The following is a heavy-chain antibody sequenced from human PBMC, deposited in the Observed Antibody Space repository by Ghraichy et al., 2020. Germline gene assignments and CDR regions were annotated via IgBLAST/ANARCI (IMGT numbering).Heavy chain of an antibody. CDR3: AKVDLHIDYDSSGYFGY. V-gene: IGHV3-23*01. J-gene: IGHJ4*02. CDR1: GFTFNNST. Sequence: RASLRLSCAASGFTFNNSTMSWVRQAPGKGLEWVSAISGSGGSTYYADSVKGRFSISRDNPKNTLYLQMNSLRAEDTAVYYCAKVDLHIDYDSSGYFGYWGQGSLVTVSS. CDR2: ISGSGGST. D-gene: IGHD3-22*01.